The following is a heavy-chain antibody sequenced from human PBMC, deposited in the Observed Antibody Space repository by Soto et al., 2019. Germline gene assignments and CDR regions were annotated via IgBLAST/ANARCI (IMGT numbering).Heavy chain of an antibody. Sequence: PGGSLRLSCAASGFTFSSYAMHWVRQAPGKGLEWVAVISYDGSNKYYADSVKGRFTISRDNSKNTLYLQMNSLRAEDTAVYYCARTPSYSAHDAFDIWGQGTMVTVSS. D-gene: IGHD1-26*01. J-gene: IGHJ3*02. V-gene: IGHV3-30-3*01. CDR1: GFTFSSYA. CDR2: ISYDGSNK. CDR3: ARTPSYSAHDAFDI.